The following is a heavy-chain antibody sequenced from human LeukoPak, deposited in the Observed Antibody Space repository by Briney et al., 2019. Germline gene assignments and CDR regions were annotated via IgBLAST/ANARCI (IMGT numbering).Heavy chain of an antibody. Sequence: GGSLRLSCAASGFTFSSYSMNWVRQAPGKGLEWVSSISSSSSYIYYADSVKGRFTISRDNAKNSLYLQMNSLRAEDTAVYYCAKDRDGYCSSTSCYYMDVWGKGTTVTVSS. CDR1: GFTFSSYS. J-gene: IGHJ6*03. CDR2: ISSSSSYI. CDR3: AKDRDGYCSSTSCYYMDV. V-gene: IGHV3-21*01. D-gene: IGHD2-2*01.